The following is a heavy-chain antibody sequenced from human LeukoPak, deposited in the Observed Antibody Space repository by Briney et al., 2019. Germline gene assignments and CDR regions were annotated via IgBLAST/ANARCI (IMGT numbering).Heavy chain of an antibody. Sequence: SETLSLTCTVSGYSISSDHYWGWIRQPPGKGLEWIGSIYHSGSTYHNPSLKSRVPISVDTSKNQFSLKLRSVTAADTAMYYCARGKSRGSHIDYWGQGTLVTVSS. CDR1: GYSISSDHY. CDR2: IYHSGST. CDR3: ARGKSRGSHIDY. J-gene: IGHJ4*02. D-gene: IGHD1-26*01. V-gene: IGHV4-38-2*02.